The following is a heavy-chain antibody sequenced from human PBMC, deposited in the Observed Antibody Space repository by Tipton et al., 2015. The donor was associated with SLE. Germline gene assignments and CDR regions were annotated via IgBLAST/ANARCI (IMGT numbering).Heavy chain of an antibody. Sequence: TLSLTCTVSGGSISSSGYYWGWIRQPPGKGLEWIGSIYHSGSTYSNPSLKSRVTISVDTSKNQFSLKLSSVTAADTAVYYCARLPTAFVRPAALPYYYYGMDVWGQGTTVTVSS. CDR2: IYHSGST. J-gene: IGHJ6*02. V-gene: IGHV4-39*07. D-gene: IGHD2-2*01. CDR3: ARLPTAFVRPAALPYYYYGMDV. CDR1: GGSISSSGYY.